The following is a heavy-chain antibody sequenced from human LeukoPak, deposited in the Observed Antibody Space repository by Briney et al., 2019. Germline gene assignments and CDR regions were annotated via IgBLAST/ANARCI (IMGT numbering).Heavy chain of an antibody. D-gene: IGHD3-10*01. CDR2: ISGGGVGRT. J-gene: IGHJ3*01. Sequence: GGSLRLSCEASGFTFNSYAMSWVCQAPGKGLDWVSVISGGGVGRTDYADSVRGRFTISRDDSKNTMYLEMNSLTVEDTAVYFCAKEDPWFGDAFDLWGQGTLVTVSS. V-gene: IGHV3-23*01. CDR1: GFTFNSYA. CDR3: AKEDPWFGDAFDL.